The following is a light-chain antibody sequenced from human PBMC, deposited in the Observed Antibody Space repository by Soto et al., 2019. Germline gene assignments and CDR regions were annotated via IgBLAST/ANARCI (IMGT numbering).Light chain of an antibody. Sequence: EIVLTPSPGTLSLSPGERATLSCRASQCVSSSYLSWYQQKPGQAPRLLIYGASSRATGIPDRFSGSGSGTDFTLTISRLEPEDFAVYYCQQYGSSPPSLTCGGGTKGEIK. CDR3: QQYGSSPPSLT. CDR2: GAS. J-gene: IGKJ4*01. CDR1: QCVSSSY. V-gene: IGKV3-20*01.